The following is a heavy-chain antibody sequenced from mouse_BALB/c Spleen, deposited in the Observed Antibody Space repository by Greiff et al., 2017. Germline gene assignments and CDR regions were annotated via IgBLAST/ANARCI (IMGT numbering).Heavy chain of an antibody. CDR1: GFTFSNYW. D-gene: IGHD2-1*01. V-gene: IGHV6-6*02. J-gene: IGHJ2*01. Sequence: EVKLMESGGGLVQPGGSMKLSCVASGFTFSNYWMNWVRQSPEKGLEWVAEIRLKSNNYATHYAESVKGRFTISRDDSKSSVYLQMNNLRAEDTGIYYCTRNYYCDYWGQGTTLTVSS. CDR2: IRLKSNNYAT. CDR3: TRNYYCDY.